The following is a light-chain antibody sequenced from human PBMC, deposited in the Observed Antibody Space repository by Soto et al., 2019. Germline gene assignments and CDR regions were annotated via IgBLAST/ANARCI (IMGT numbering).Light chain of an antibody. CDR1: QDIKNW. Sequence: DTQMTQSPSSLSASAGDRVTMTCRASQDIKNWLAWYQQKPGKAPQSLIYAAFNLQSGVPSRFSGSVSGTDFTLTISSLQPEDFATYYCQQYNSYPLTFGGGTRVEIK. J-gene: IGKJ4*01. V-gene: IGKV1D-16*01. CDR2: AAF. CDR3: QQYNSYPLT.